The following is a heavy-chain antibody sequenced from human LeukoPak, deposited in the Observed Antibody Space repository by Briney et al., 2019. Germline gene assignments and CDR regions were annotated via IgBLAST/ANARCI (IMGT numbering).Heavy chain of an antibody. D-gene: IGHD2-15*01. CDR3: ARDYDYFSGHNLDAYDI. J-gene: IGHJ3*02. CDR1: GLSFSSYW. CDR2: IKEDGSAK. V-gene: IGHV3-7*01. Sequence: GGSLRVSCAASGLSFSSYWMTWVRQAPGKGLEWVANIKEDGSAKSYVDSVKGRFTISRDNAKNSLYLQMNSLRVEDTAVYYCARDYDYFSGHNLDAYDIWGQGTTVIVSS.